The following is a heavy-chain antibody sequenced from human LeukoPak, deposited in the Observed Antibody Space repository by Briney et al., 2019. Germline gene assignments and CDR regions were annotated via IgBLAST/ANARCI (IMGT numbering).Heavy chain of an antibody. D-gene: IGHD3-3*01. CDR1: GFTFDDYA. Sequence: GGSLRLSCAASGFTFDDYAMHWVRQAPGKGLEWVSTISGSGGSTYYADSVKGRFTISRDNSKNTLYLQMNSLRAEDTAVYYCAKDQARFLEWYAFDIWGQGTMVTVSS. CDR3: AKDQARFLEWYAFDI. J-gene: IGHJ3*02. CDR2: ISGSGGST. V-gene: IGHV3-23*01.